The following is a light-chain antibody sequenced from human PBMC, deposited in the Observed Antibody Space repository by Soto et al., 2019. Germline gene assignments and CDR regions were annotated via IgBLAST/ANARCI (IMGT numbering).Light chain of an antibody. CDR2: GNN. V-gene: IGLV1-40*01. J-gene: IGLJ1*01. CDR3: QSYDNSLSGLHV. CDR1: SSNIGAGYD. Sequence: QSVLTQPPSVSGAPGQRVTISCTGSSSNIGAGYDVHWYQHLPGTAPKLLIYGNNYRPSGVPDRFSVSKPGTSASLAITRLQADDEADYYCQSYDNSLSGLHVFGTGTKVTVL.